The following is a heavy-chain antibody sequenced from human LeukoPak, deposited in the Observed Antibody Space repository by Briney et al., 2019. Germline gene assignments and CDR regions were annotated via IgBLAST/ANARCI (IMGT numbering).Heavy chain of an antibody. CDR2: IRSDGSIK. CDR1: GFTFSSYA. D-gene: IGHD3-10*01. J-gene: IGHJ4*02. CDR3: AKALGPTMLRGVLHY. Sequence: GGSLRLSCAASGFTFSSYAMRWVRQAPGKGLDWVTFIRSDGSIKYYADSVKGRFTISRDNSKNTLYLQMNSLRAEDTAVYYCAKALGPTMLRGVLHYWGQGTLVTVSS. V-gene: IGHV3-30*02.